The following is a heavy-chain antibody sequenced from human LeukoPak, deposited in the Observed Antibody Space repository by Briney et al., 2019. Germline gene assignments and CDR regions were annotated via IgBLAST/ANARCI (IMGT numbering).Heavy chain of an antibody. V-gene: IGHV1-3*01. CDR3: ARDCVDYGDHIYFDY. CDR1: GYTFTSYA. CDR2: INAGNGNT. Sequence: ASVKVSCKASGYTFTSYAMHWVRQAPGQRLEWMGWINAGNGNTKYSQKFQGRVTITRDTSASTAYMELSSLRSEDTAVYYCARDCVDYGDHIYFDYWGQGTLVTVSS. D-gene: IGHD4-17*01. J-gene: IGHJ4*02.